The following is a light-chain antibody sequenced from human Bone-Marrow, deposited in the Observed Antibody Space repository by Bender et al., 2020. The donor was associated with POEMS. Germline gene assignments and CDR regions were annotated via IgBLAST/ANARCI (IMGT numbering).Light chain of an antibody. CDR1: SSNIGNHG. Sequence: QSVLTQPPSVSGAPGQRVTISCTGSSSNIGNHGVNWYQQLPGTAPQLVIYGNNNRPSGVPDRFSGSKSGTSASLAITGLQPEDEADYFCQSYDSRLGVWVFGGGTKLTVL. J-gene: IGLJ3*02. CDR2: GNN. V-gene: IGLV1-40*01. CDR3: QSYDSRLGVWV.